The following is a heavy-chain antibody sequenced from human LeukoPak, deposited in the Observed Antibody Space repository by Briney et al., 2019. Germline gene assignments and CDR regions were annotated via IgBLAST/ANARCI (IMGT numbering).Heavy chain of an antibody. J-gene: IGHJ4*02. CDR1: GFTFSTYF. CDR3: ATRPPGDHPYFDF. Sequence: PGGSLRLSCAASGFTFSTYFLTWVRQAPGKGLEWVANINQDGTEKQYVDSVKGRFTISRDNAKNSLYLQMNSLRADDTAVYFCATRPPGDHPYFDFWGQGSLVTVSS. V-gene: IGHV3-7*03. CDR2: INQDGTEK. D-gene: IGHD3-10*01.